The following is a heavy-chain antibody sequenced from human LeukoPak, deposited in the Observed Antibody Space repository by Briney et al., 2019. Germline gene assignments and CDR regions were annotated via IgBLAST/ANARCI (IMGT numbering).Heavy chain of an antibody. CDR3: ARVRDSSGYYALPDY. CDR1: GYTFTSYA. V-gene: IGHV7-4-1*02. CDR2: INTNTGNP. Sequence: ASVKVSCKASGYTFTSYAMNWVRQAPGQGLEWMGWINTNTGNPTYAQGSTGRFVFSLDTSVSTAYLQISSLKAEDTAVYYCARVRDSSGYYALPDYWGQGTLVTVSS. D-gene: IGHD3-22*01. J-gene: IGHJ4*02.